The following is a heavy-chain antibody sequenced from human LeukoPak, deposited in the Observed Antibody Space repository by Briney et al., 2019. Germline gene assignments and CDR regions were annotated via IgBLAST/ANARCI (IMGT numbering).Heavy chain of an antibody. CDR3: AKSVGTYCFDH. J-gene: IGHJ4*02. Sequence: GGSLRLSCAASGFTFTTYWMHWVRQAPGKGLVWVSHINSDGSITSYADSVKGRFTISRDNAKNTLYLQMNSLRAEDTAVYYCAKSVGTYCFDHWGQGALVTVSS. V-gene: IGHV3-74*01. D-gene: IGHD7-27*01. CDR2: INSDGSIT. CDR1: GFTFTTYW.